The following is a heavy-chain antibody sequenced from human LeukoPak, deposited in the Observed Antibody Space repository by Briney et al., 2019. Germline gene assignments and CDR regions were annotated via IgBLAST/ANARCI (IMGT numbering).Heavy chain of an antibody. Sequence: SETLSLTCAVYGGSFSGYYWSWIRQPPGKGLEWIGEINHSGSTNYNPSLKSRVTISVDTSKNQFSLKLSSVTAADTAVYYCEGGSYYDLDYWGQGTLVTVSS. CDR3: EGGSYYDLDY. CDR2: INHSGST. CDR1: GGSFSGYY. V-gene: IGHV4-34*01. J-gene: IGHJ4*02. D-gene: IGHD1-26*01.